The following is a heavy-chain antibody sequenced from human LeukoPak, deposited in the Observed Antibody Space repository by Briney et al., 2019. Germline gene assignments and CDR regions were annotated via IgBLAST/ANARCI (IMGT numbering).Heavy chain of an antibody. Sequence: GGSLRLSCAASGFIFSSYSMNWVRQAPGKGLEWVSSISISRTYINYADSVKGRFTISRDNAKNSLYLQMNSLRAEDTAVYYCARDLPGCSGGSCEGDAFDIWGQGTMVTVSS. CDR1: GFIFSSYS. D-gene: IGHD2-15*01. CDR2: ISISRTYI. J-gene: IGHJ3*02. CDR3: ARDLPGCSGGSCEGDAFDI. V-gene: IGHV3-21*01.